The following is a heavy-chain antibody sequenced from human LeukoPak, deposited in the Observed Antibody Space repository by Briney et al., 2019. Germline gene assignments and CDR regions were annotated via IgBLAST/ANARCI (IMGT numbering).Heavy chain of an antibody. D-gene: IGHD5-12*01. CDR2: IKQDGSEK. V-gene: IGHV3-7*01. CDR3: ARGDWLPLPYAFDH. J-gene: IGHJ4*02. CDR1: GFTFSSYW. Sequence: GGSLRLSCAASGFTFSSYWMSWVRQAPGKGLEWMANIKQDGSEKYYVDSVRGRFTISRDNAKNSLYLQMNSLRAEDTAVYYCARGDWLPLPYAFDHWGQGTLVTVSS.